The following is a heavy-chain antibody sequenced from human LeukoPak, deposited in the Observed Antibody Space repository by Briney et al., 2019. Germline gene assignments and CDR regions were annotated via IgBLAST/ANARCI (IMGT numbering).Heavy chain of an antibody. D-gene: IGHD4-11*01. V-gene: IGHV4-4*09. CDR3: AKSYFDYSTYYSYYFNL. J-gene: IGHJ4*02. Sequence: PSETLSLTCTVSGGSISGGYWSWIRQPPGRGLEWVGYVYTSGSTNYNPSLKSRVTISVDTSKSQFALKLSSVTAADTAVYYCAKSYFDYSTYYSYYFNLWGQGALVTVSS. CDR1: GGSISGGY. CDR2: VYTSGST.